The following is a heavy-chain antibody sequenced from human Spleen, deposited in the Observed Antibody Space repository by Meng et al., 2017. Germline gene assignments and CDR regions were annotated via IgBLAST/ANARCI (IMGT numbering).Heavy chain of an antibody. CDR3: ARESRWSYLDY. CDR1: GGSVNSGDYY. V-gene: IGHV4-30-4*01. J-gene: IGHJ4*02. D-gene: IGHD3-16*02. CDR2: IHSRESP. Sequence: QVQLQQSGPGLVKPSQTLSLSCTVSGGSVNSGDYYWSWIRQPPGKGLEWIGYIHSRESPYYNPSLKSRVSISEDTAKNQFSLKLTSVTAADTAVYYCARESRWSYLDYWGQGTLVTVSS.